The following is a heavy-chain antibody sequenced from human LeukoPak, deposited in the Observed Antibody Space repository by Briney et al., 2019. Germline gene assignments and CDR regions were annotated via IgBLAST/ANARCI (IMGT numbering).Heavy chain of an antibody. CDR1: GGTFSSYA. J-gene: IGHJ3*02. D-gene: IGHD5-12*01. V-gene: IGHV1-69*13. CDR3: ARGIVATIEPTDAFDI. CDR2: IIPIFGTA. Sequence: GASVKVSCKASGGTFSSYAISWVRQAPGQGLEWMGGIIPIFGTANNAQKFQGRVTITADEYKSTAYMELSSLRSEDTAVYYCARGIVATIEPTDAFDIWGQGTMVTVSS.